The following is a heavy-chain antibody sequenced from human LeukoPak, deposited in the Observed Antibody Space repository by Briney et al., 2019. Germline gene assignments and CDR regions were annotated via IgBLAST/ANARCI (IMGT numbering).Heavy chain of an antibody. CDR2: ISHDARST. CDR1: GFTFSSYG. Sequence: PGGSLRLSCATSGFTFSSYGMHWVRQVPGKGLEWVTVISHDARSTYHVDSVKGRFTISRDNSKNTLYLQMNSLRPEDTAVYYCAKDVVGQQWPENCWGQGTLVTVSS. D-gene: IGHD6-19*01. J-gene: IGHJ4*02. V-gene: IGHV3-30*18. CDR3: AKDVVGQQWPENC.